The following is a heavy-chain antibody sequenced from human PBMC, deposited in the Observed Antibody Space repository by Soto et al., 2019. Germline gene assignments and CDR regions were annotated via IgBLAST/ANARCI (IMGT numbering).Heavy chain of an antibody. J-gene: IGHJ5*02. D-gene: IGHD3-3*01. V-gene: IGHV3-9*01. CDR3: ATANSGDFWRPGNWFDP. CDR2: ISWNSGSI. CDR1: GFTFDDYA. Sequence: EVQLVESGGGLVQPGRSLRLSCAASGFTFDDYAMHWVRQAPGKGLEWVSGISWNSGSIGYADSVKGRFTISRDNAKNSLYLQMNSLRAEDTALYYCATANSGDFWRPGNWFDPWGQGTLVTVSS.